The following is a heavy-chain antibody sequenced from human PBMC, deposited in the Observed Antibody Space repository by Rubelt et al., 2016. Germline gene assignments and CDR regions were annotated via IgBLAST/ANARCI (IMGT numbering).Heavy chain of an antibody. CDR3: AIRQPDYGDLDFDY. CDR2: ISAYTGNT. V-gene: IGHV1-18*01. Sequence: QVQLVQSGAEVKKPGASVKVSCKASGYTFTSYGISWVRQAHGQGLEWMGWISAYTGNTNYDQKFKGRVTMTTDTSTSTAYMELRSLRSDDTAVYYCAIRQPDYGDLDFDYWGQGTLVTVSS. J-gene: IGHJ4*02. CDR1: GYTFTSYG. D-gene: IGHD4-17*01.